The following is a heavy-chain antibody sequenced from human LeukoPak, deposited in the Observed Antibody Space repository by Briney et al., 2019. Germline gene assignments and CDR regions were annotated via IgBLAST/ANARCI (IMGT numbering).Heavy chain of an antibody. Sequence: GGSXRLSCAASGFTFSRLAMTWVRQAPGKGLEWVSTISSNGSYYADPVKGRFIISRDNSRNTLDLQMNSLRAEDTAVYYCAKDHESDGYPCLDHWGQGALVVVSS. D-gene: IGHD3-22*01. V-gene: IGHV3-23*01. J-gene: IGHJ4*02. CDR1: GFTFSRLA. CDR3: AKDHESDGYPCLDH. CDR2: ISSNGS.